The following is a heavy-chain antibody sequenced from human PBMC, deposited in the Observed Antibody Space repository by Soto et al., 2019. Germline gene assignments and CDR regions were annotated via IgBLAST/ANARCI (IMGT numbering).Heavy chain of an antibody. Sequence: QVQLVQSGAEVKKPGSSVKVSCKASGGTFSSYAISWVRQAPGQGLEWMGGIIPIFGTVNYAQKFQGRVTITANEYTSTAYMELSSLRSEDTAVYYCARGNHRWLQLWYFDLWGRGTLVTVSS. CDR2: IIPIFGTV. CDR1: GGTFSSYA. J-gene: IGHJ2*01. CDR3: ARGNHRWLQLWYFDL. D-gene: IGHD5-12*01. V-gene: IGHV1-69*12.